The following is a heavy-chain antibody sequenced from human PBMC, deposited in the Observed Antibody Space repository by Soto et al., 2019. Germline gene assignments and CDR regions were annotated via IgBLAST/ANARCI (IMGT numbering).Heavy chain of an antibody. CDR3: ETARYNDLLTRFTLWDYFDH. D-gene: IGHD3-9*01. Sequence: PGGSLRLSCATSGFPFADAWMTLVRQSPGKGLEWIGRIKSESDGGTTDYVAAVKGRFSISRDDSNNTLHLQMDSLKVADTAVYYCETARYNDLLTRFTLWDYFDHWGQGTLVTVSS. CDR2: IKSESDGGTT. J-gene: IGHJ4*02. V-gene: IGHV3-15*01. CDR1: GFPFADAW.